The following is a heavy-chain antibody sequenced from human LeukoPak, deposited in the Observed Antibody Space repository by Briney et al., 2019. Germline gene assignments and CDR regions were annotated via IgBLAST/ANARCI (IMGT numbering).Heavy chain of an antibody. D-gene: IGHD4-17*01. CDR2: INSDGSST. CDR1: GFTFSSYL. Sequence: GGSLRLSCAGSGFTFSSYLMHWVRQAPGKGLVWVSRINSDGSSTSYADSVKGRFTISRDNAKNTLYLQMNSLRAEDTAVYYCASLSMVTPFDYWGQGTLVTVSS. J-gene: IGHJ4*02. CDR3: ASLSMVTPFDY. V-gene: IGHV3-74*01.